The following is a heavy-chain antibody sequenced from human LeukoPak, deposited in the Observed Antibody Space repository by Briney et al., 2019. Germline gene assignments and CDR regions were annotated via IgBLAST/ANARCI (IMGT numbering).Heavy chain of an antibody. J-gene: IGHJ5*01. CDR2: ITGSGSHT. D-gene: IGHD1-14*01. V-gene: IGHV3-23*01. Sequence: GGSLRLSCEASGFTFQSFDMTWIRQAPGKGLEWVSLITGSGSHTFYAASVRGRFTVSRDNSKNTMFLQMNALRDEDTATYYCARRKFFRMGKKKEPNWFDSWDQGTLVTVSS. CDR3: ARRKFFRMGKKKEPNWFDS. CDR1: GFTFQSFD.